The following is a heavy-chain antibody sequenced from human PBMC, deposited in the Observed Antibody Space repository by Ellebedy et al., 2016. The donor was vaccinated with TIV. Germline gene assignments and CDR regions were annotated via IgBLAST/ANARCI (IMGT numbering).Heavy chain of an antibody. D-gene: IGHD2-8*01. CDR3: AKRDVPDPNNHSPLFES. CDR2: IIGTGGIT. J-gene: IGHJ4*02. CDR1: GFRFSDYA. Sequence: PGGSLRLSCVASGFRFSDYAMSWVRQGPGKGLQWVSSIIGTGGITFYADSVKGRFTISRDNSRNTLYLQMNSLRAEDTALYYCAKRDVPDPNNHSPLFESWGQGTLVSVSP. V-gene: IGHV3-23*01.